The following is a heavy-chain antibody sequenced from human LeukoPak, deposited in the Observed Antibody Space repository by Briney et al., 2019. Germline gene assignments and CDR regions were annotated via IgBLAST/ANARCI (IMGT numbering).Heavy chain of an antibody. CDR2: INPNSGGT. CDR1: GYTFTGYY. Sequence: ASVKVSCKASGYTFTGYYMHWVRQAPGQGLEWMGWINPNSGGTNYAQKLQGRVTMTTDTSTSTAYMELRSLRSDDTAVYYCARVSPPHYYMDVWGKGTTVTISS. J-gene: IGHJ6*03. CDR3: ARVSPPHYYMDV. V-gene: IGHV1-2*02.